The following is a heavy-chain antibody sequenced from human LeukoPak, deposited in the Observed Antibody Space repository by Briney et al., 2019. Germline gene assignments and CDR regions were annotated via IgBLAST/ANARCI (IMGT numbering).Heavy chain of an antibody. CDR1: GFTFSSYG. Sequence: PGGSLRLSCAASGFTFSSYGMSWVRQAPGKGLEWVSAISGSGGSTYYADSVKGGFTISKDISKNTLYLQMNSLRAEDTAVYYCARVLSGRGSLYDYYYYMDVWGKGTTVTISS. CDR2: ISGSGGST. D-gene: IGHD3-10*01. J-gene: IGHJ6*03. V-gene: IGHV3-23*01. CDR3: ARVLSGRGSLYDYYYYMDV.